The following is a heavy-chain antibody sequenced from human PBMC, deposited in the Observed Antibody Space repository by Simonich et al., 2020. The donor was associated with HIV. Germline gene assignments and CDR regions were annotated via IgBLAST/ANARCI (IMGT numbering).Heavy chain of an antibody. J-gene: IGHJ4*02. CDR3: ARSPSENWDYYFDY. CDR2: IKNGGRT. Sequence: QVQLHQWGAGLLKSSETLSLPCAVYGGSFSVYYWNWIRPPPGKGLEWIAEIKNGGRTNYNPSLKSRVTILLDTSKNQFSLKLASVTATDTALYYCARSPSENWDYYFDYWSQGTLVTVSS. CDR1: GGSFSVYY. V-gene: IGHV4-34*01. D-gene: IGHD1-7*01.